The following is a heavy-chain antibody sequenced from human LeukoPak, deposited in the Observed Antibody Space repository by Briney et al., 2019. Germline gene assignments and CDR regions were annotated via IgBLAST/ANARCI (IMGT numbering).Heavy chain of an antibody. CDR3: ARAGYDFWSGYPAYYMDV. CDR2: IYYSGST. D-gene: IGHD3-3*01. Sequence: SETLSLTCTVSGRSISSHYWSWIRQPPGKGLEWSGYIYYSGSTNYNPSLKSRVTISVDTSKNQFPLKLSSVTAADTAVYYCARAGYDFWSGYPAYYMDVWGKGTTVTVSS. CDR1: GRSISSHY. V-gene: IGHV4-59*11. J-gene: IGHJ6*03.